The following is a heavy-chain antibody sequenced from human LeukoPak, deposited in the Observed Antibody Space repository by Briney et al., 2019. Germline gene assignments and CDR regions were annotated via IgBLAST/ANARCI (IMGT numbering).Heavy chain of an antibody. Sequence: GGSLRLSCAASGFTFSSYGMHWVRQAPGKGLEWVAFIRYDGSNKYYADSVKGRFTISRDNSKNTLYLQMNSLRAEDTAVYYCAKDYPIYCSSTSCASFDYWGQGTLVTVSS. V-gene: IGHV3-30*02. CDR1: GFTFSSYG. CDR3: AKDYPIYCSSTSCASFDY. CDR2: IRYDGSNK. J-gene: IGHJ4*02. D-gene: IGHD2-2*01.